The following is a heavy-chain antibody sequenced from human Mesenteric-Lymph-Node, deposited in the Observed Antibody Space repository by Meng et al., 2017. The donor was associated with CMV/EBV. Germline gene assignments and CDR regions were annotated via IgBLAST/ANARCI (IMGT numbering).Heavy chain of an antibody. CDR3: ARRGGTVTTFDY. CDR2: IYYSGST. D-gene: IGHD4-11*01. V-gene: IGHV4-39*01. Sequence: TETLSLTCTVFGGSISSSSYYWGWIRQPPGKGLEWIGNIYYSGSTYYNPALKSRVTISVDTSKNQFSLKLSSVTAADTAVYYCARRGGTVTTFDYWGQGTLVTVSS. J-gene: IGHJ4*02. CDR1: GGSISSSSYY.